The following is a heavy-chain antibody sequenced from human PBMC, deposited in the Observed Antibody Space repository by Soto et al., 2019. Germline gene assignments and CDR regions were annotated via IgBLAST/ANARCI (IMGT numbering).Heavy chain of an antibody. CDR1: GYTFTSYG. D-gene: IGHD4-17*01. J-gene: IGHJ4*02. CDR2: ISAYNGNT. Sequence: GASVKVSCKASGYTFTSYGISWVRQAPGQGLEWMGRISAYNGNTNYAQKLQGRVTMTTDTSTSTAYMELRSLRSDDTAVYYCASAPDYGDSYYFDYWGQGTLVTVSS. CDR3: ASAPDYGDSYYFDY. V-gene: IGHV1-18*01.